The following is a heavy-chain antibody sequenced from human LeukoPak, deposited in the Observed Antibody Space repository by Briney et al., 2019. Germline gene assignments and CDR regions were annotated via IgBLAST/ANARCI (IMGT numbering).Heavy chain of an antibody. V-gene: IGHV3-20*04. J-gene: IGHJ3*02. Sequence: GGALRLSCAAPGFTFYDYGMSWGRHAPGKGVGWGCGINWNGGCPGYADSLKGRFTLSRDNAKNPLYLQMNSLRADDTSLYYCARAQNYYDSSGYYSGAFDIWGQGTMVTVSS. D-gene: IGHD3-22*01. CDR2: INWNGGCP. CDR1: GFTFYDYG. CDR3: ARAQNYYDSSGYYSGAFDI.